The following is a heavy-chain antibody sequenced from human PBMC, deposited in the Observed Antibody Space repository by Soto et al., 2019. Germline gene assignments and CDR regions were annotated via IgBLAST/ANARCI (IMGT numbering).Heavy chain of an antibody. V-gene: IGHV3-74*01. Sequence: PGGSLRLSCAASGFTFSSYAMGWVRQAPGKGLEWVSRLNSGGSNTDYADSVKGRFSISRDNAKNTVYLQMNSLRADDTALYYCARGAKGQWLVDFWGQGTQVTVSS. CDR2: LNSGGSNT. CDR3: ARGAKGQWLVDF. D-gene: IGHD6-19*01. J-gene: IGHJ4*02. CDR1: GFTFSSYA.